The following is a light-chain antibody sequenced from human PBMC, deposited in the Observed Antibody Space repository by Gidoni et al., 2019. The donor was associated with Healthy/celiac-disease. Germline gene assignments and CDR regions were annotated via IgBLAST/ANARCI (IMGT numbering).Light chain of an antibody. CDR1: SSNIGNNA. V-gene: IGLV1-36*01. J-gene: IGLJ2*01. CDR3: AAWDDSLNGVV. CDR2: YDD. Sequence: SALTQPHSVSEAPRQRVTISCSGSSSNIGNNAVNWYQQLPGKAPKLLIYYDDLLPSGVSDRFSGSKSGTSASLAISGLQSEDEADYYCAAWDDSLNGVVFGGGTKLTVL.